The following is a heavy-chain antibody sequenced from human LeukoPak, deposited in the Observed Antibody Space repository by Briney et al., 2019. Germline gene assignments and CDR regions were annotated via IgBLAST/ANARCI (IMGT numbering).Heavy chain of an antibody. Sequence: GGSLRLSCAASGFTFSSYAMSWVRQAPGKGLEWVSSISSSSSYIYYADSVKGRFTISRDNAKNSLYLQMNSLRAEDTAVYYCARAGQQLVRTEIPNEYWGQGTLVTVSS. D-gene: IGHD6-13*01. CDR2: ISSSSSYI. CDR3: ARAGQQLVRTEIPNEY. V-gene: IGHV3-21*01. CDR1: GFTFSSYA. J-gene: IGHJ4*02.